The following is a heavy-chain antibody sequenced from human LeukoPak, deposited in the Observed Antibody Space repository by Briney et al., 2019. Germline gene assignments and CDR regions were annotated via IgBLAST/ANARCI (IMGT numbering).Heavy chain of an antibody. CDR3: ARAGYCSGGSCYYYYYYMDV. J-gene: IGHJ6*03. CDR1: GGSFSGYY. D-gene: IGHD2-15*01. V-gene: IGHV4-34*01. Sequence: SETLSLTCAVYGGSFSGYYWSWIRQPPGKGLEWIGEINHSGSTNYNPSLKSRVTISVDTSKNQFSLKLSPVTAADTAVYYCARAGYCSGGSCYYYYYYMDVWGKGTTVTVSS. CDR2: INHSGST.